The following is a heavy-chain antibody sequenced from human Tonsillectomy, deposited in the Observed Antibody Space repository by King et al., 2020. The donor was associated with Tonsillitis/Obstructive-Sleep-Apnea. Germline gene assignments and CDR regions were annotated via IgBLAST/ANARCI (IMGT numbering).Heavy chain of an antibody. J-gene: IGHJ6*02. D-gene: IGHD6-25*01. CDR2: IYHSGST. Sequence: QLQESGSGLVKPSQTLSLTCAVSGGSISSGGYSWRWIRQPPGKGLEWIGYIYHSGSTYYNPSLKSRVTISVDRSKNRFSLKLSSVTASYTAVYYCDSQGGGDYYYNDGMDVWGQGTTVTVSS. CDR1: GGSISSGGYS. CDR3: DSQGGGDYYYNDGMDV. V-gene: IGHV4-30-2*01.